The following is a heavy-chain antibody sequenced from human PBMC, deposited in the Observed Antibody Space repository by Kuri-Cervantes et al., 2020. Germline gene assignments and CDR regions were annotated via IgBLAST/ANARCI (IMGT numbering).Heavy chain of an antibody. D-gene: IGHD3-3*01. CDR1: GFTFDDYA. CDR3: AKSTTIFGVVIPPLDY. V-gene: IGHV3-23*01. Sequence: GGSLRLSCAASGFTFDDYAMHWVRQAPGKGLEWVSVISGTGGSTYYAGSVKGRFTISRDNSKTMVYLQINSLRAEDTAVYYCAKSTTIFGVVIPPLDYWGRGTLVTVSS. CDR2: ISGTGGST. J-gene: IGHJ4*02.